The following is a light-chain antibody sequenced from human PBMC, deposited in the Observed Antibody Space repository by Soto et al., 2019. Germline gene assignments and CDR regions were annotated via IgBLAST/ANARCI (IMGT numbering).Light chain of an antibody. Sequence: QSALTQPPSASGSPGQSVTISCTGTSSDIGGYNYVSWYQQHPGEAPKLLIYEVTKRPSGVPDRFSGSKSGNTASLTVSGLQAEDEADYYCSSYAGINNLVFGGGIKLTVL. J-gene: IGLJ2*01. V-gene: IGLV2-8*01. CDR3: SSYAGINNLV. CDR2: EVT. CDR1: SSDIGGYNY.